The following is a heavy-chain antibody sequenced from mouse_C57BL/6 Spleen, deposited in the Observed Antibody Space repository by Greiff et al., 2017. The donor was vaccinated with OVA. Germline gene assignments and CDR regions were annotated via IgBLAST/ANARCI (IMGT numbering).Heavy chain of an antibody. V-gene: IGHV1-50*01. CDR3: APLGPWCAY. CDR2: IDPSDSYT. J-gene: IGHJ3*01. D-gene: IGHD4-1*01. CDR1: GYTFTSYW. Sequence: QVQLQQSGAELVKPGASVKLSCKASGYTFTSYWMQWVKQRPGQGLEWIGEIDPSDSYTNYNQKFKGKATLTVDTSSSTAYMQLSSLTSEDSAVYYCAPLGPWCAYWGQGTLVTVSA.